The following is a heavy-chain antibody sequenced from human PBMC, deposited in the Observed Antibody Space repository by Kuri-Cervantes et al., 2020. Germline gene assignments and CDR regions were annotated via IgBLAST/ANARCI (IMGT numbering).Heavy chain of an antibody. CDR3: AREGGYSIPYYMDV. Sequence: SVKVSCKASGGTFSSYAISWVRQAPGQGLEWMGGIIPTFGTANYAQKFQGRVTLTTDTSTSTVYMEVRSLRFDDMAVYYCAREGGYSIPYYMDVWGKGTTVTVSS. J-gene: IGHJ6*03. CDR1: GGTFSSYA. D-gene: IGHD5-12*01. CDR2: IIPTFGTA. V-gene: IGHV1-69*05.